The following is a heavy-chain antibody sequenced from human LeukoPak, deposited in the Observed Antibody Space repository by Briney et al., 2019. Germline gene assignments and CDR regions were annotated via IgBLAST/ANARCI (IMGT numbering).Heavy chain of an antibody. D-gene: IGHD1-26*01. CDR1: GFTFSDYY. J-gene: IGHJ4*02. Sequence: GGSLRLSCAASGFTFSDYYMSCIRQAPGKGLERVSYISSSGSTIYYADSVKGRFTISRDNAKNSLYLQMNSLRAEDTAVYYCARDLVGATSPFDYWGQGTLVTVSS. CDR3: ARDLVGATSPFDY. CDR2: ISSSGSTI. V-gene: IGHV3-11*01.